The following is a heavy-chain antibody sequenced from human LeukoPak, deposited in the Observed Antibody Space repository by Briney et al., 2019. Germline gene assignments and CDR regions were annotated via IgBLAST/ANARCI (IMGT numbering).Heavy chain of an antibody. Sequence: PGGSLRLSCAASGFTFSDYYMTWIRQAPGKGLDWVSYISSSGSSIHYADSAKGRFTISRDNSKNTLYLQMNSLRAEDTAVYYCAKVGKPRLRFLEWLAQHDYWGQGTLVTVSS. D-gene: IGHD3-3*01. CDR3: AKVGKPRLRFLEWLAQHDY. J-gene: IGHJ4*02. CDR2: ISSSGSSI. CDR1: GFTFSDYY. V-gene: IGHV3-11*01.